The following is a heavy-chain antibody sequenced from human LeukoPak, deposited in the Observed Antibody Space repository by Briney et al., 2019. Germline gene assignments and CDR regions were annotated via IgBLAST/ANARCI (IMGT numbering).Heavy chain of an antibody. J-gene: IGHJ5*02. CDR3: ARDTGSYYGSGTVNWFDP. D-gene: IGHD3-10*01. CDR1: GGTFSSYA. V-gene: IGHV1-69*04. Sequence: ASVKVSCKASGGTFSSYAISWVRQAPGQGLEWMGRIIPILGIANYAQKFQGRVTITAVKSTSTAYTELSSLRSEDTAVYYCARDTGSYYGSGTVNWFDPWGQGTLVTVSS. CDR2: IIPILGIA.